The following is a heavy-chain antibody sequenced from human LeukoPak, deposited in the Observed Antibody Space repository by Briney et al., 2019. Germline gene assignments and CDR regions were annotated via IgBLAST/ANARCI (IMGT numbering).Heavy chain of an antibody. CDR2: IKHNGGEK. Sequence: GGSLRLSCVASGFTFTDYFMSWVRQAPGKGLEWVASIKHNGGEKYYVDSVKGRFTISRDNAKNSLYLEMSSLRVEDTAVYYCARDCAVGGFDYWGQGTLVTVSS. V-gene: IGHV3-7*01. CDR3: ARDCAVGGFDY. CDR1: GFTFTDYF. J-gene: IGHJ4*02. D-gene: IGHD3-10*01.